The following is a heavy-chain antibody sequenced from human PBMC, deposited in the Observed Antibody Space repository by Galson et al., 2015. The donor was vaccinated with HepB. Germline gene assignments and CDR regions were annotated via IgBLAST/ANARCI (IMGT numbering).Heavy chain of an antibody. CDR1: GFTFDDYT. J-gene: IGHJ3*02. Sequence: SLRLSCAASGFTFDDYTMHWVRQAPGKGLEWVSLISWDGGSTYYADSVKGRFTISRDNSKNSLYLQMNSLRTEDTALYYCAKDSSGFHDHPNAFDIWGQGTMVTVSS. CDR3: AKDSSGFHDHPNAFDI. CDR2: ISWDGGST. V-gene: IGHV3-43*01. D-gene: IGHD3-22*01.